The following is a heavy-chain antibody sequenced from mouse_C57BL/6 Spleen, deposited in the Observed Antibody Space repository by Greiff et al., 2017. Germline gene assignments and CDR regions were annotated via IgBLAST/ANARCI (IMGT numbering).Heavy chain of an antibody. V-gene: IGHV1-26*01. CDR3: ARGYYGSSGRYFDV. J-gene: IGHJ1*03. Sequence: EVQLQQSGPELVKPGASVKISCKASGYTFTDYYMNWVKQSHGKSLEWIGGINPNNGGTSYNQKFKGKATLTVDKSSSTAYMELRSLKSEDSAVYYWARGYYGSSGRYFDVWGTGTTVTVSS. CDR2: INPNNGGT. CDR1: GYTFTDYY. D-gene: IGHD1-1*01.